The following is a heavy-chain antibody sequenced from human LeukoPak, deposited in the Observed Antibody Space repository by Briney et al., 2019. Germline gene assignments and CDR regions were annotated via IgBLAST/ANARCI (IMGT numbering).Heavy chain of an antibody. J-gene: IGHJ4*02. V-gene: IGHV3-30-3*01. CDR2: ISYDGSNK. CDR3: ARDVWELQAPDY. Sequence: GRSLRLSCAASGLTFSSYAMQWVRQAPGKGLEWVAVISYDGSNKYYADSVKGRFTISRDNSKNTLYLQMNSLRAEDTAVYYCARDVWELQAPDYWGQGTLVTVSS. CDR1: GLTFSSYA. D-gene: IGHD1-26*01.